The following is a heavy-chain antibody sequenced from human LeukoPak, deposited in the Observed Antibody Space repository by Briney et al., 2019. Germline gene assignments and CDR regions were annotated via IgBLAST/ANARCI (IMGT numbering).Heavy chain of an antibody. D-gene: IGHD5-12*01. J-gene: IGHJ4*02. Sequence: PGRSLRLSCAASGFNFSAYGMHWVRQAPGKGLEWVAVIWYDGSNKYYADSVKGRFTISRDNSKNTLYLQMNSLRAEDTAVYYCARSSMVATLQSYFDYWGQGTLVTVSS. CDR3: ARSSMVATLQSYFDY. V-gene: IGHV3-33*08. CDR2: IWYDGSNK. CDR1: GFNFSAYG.